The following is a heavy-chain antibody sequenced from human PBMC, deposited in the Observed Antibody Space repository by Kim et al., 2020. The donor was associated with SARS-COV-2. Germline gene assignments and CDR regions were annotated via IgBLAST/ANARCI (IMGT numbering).Heavy chain of an antibody. V-gene: IGHV3-21*01. J-gene: IGHJ6*02. Sequence: GGSLRLSCAASGFTFSSYSMNWVRQAPGKGLEWVSSISSSSSYIYYADAVKGRFTISRDNAKNSLYLQMNSLRAEDTAVYYCARDPDYYGSGSYSHFYYYGMDVWGQGTTVTVSS. D-gene: IGHD3-10*01. CDR2: ISSSSSYI. CDR3: ARDPDYYGSGSYSHFYYYGMDV. CDR1: GFTFSSYS.